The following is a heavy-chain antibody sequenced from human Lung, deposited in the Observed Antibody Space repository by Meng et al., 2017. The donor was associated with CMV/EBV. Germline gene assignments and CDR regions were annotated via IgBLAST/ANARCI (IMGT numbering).Heavy chain of an antibody. V-gene: IGHV1-2*06. Sequence: VKLVQSGAEVKRPGAAVKISCQASGYSFSGFYLNWARQAPGHGLEWLGRVNPISDDTHLAQKFEGRIPVTRGATINTAFMELTRLRPDDTAVYYCAKSSDNGWSSWGPGTLVTVSS. J-gene: IGHJ4*01. CDR3: AKSSDNGWSS. CDR2: VNPISDDT. CDR1: GYSFSGFY. D-gene: IGHD6-19*01.